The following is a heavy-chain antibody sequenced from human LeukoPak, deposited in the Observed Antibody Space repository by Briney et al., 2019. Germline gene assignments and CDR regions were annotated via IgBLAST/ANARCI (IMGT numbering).Heavy chain of an antibody. J-gene: IGHJ6*02. CDR3: ARDGGYGSGSYFYYGMDV. CDR2: IYTSGNT. Sequence: SETLSLTCTVSGGSISSYYWSWIRQPAGKRLEWIGRIYTSGNTNYNPSLKSRVTMSVDTSKNQFSLKLSSVTAADTAVYYCARDGGYGSGSYFYYGMDVWGQGTTVTVSS. V-gene: IGHV4-4*07. D-gene: IGHD3-10*01. CDR1: GGSISSYY.